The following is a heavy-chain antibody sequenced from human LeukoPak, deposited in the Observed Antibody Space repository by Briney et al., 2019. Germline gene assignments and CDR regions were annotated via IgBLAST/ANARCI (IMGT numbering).Heavy chain of an antibody. V-gene: IGHV3-30*18. Sequence: PGGSLRLSCAASGFTFSSYSMNWVRRAPGKGLEWVAVISYDGSNKYYADSVKGRFTISRDNSKNTLYLQMNSLRAEDTAVYYCAKDRDELVPDYWGQGTLVTVSS. J-gene: IGHJ4*02. CDR1: GFTFSSYS. CDR3: AKDRDELVPDY. CDR2: ISYDGSNK. D-gene: IGHD3-9*01.